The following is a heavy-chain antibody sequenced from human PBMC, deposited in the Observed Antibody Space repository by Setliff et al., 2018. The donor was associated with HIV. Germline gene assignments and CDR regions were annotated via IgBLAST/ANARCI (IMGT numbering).Heavy chain of an antibody. V-gene: IGHV4-39*01. CDR3: IIAYSSGWLAPMGFDS. Sequence: SETLSLTCSVSGGSIEFSSYYWGWIRQPPGKGLEWIGSVYYSGSTYYNPSLKSRLTISVDTSKNQFSLKLSSVTAADTAVYYCIIAYSSGWLAPMGFDSWGQGTPVTVSS. J-gene: IGHJ4*02. D-gene: IGHD6-19*01. CDR1: GGSIEFSSYY. CDR2: VYYSGST.